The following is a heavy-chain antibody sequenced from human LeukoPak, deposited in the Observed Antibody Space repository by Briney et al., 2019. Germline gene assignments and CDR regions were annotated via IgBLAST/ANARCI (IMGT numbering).Heavy chain of an antibody. CDR2: ISSSGSTI. CDR3: ARDQGGGTSY. J-gene: IGHJ4*02. Sequence: PGGSLRLSCAASGFTFSSYEMNWVRQAPGKGLEWVSYISSSGSTIYYADSVKGRFTISRDNAKNSLYLQMDSLRAEDTAVYYCARDQGGGTSYWGQGTLVTVSS. D-gene: IGHD1-26*01. V-gene: IGHV3-48*03. CDR1: GFTFSSYE.